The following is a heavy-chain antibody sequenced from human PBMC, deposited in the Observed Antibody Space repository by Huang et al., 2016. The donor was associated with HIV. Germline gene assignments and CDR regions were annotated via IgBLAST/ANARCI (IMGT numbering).Heavy chain of an antibody. V-gene: IGHV3-30*18. CDR2: ISYDGRSD. CDR1: GFIFSNFG. CDR3: AKESRWFSDFDQ. D-gene: IGHD2-15*01. Sequence: QVQLVESGGGVVQPGTSLGLSCAASGFIFSNFGLHWVRQAPGKGLELVAVISYDGRSDRYSDSVKGRFTISRDNDKNTLSLEMNRLRHDDTAVYYCAKESRWFSDFDQWGQGTLVTVSS. J-gene: IGHJ5*02.